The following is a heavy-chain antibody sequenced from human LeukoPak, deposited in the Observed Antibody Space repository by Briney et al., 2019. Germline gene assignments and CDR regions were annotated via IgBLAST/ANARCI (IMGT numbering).Heavy chain of an antibody. Sequence: SETLSLTCTVSGGSISSYYWSWIRQPAGKGLEWIGRIYTSGSTNYNPSLKSRVTMSVDTPKNQFSLKLSSVTAADTAVYYCARRSPYSTGWSSYFDYWGQGALVTVSS. CDR3: ARRSPYSTGWSSYFDY. CDR2: IYTSGST. J-gene: IGHJ4*02. CDR1: GGSISSYY. V-gene: IGHV4-4*07. D-gene: IGHD6-19*01.